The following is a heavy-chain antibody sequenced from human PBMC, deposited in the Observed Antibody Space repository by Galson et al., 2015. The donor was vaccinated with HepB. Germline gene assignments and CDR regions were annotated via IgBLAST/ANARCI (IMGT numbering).Heavy chain of an antibody. CDR3: ARDHRGDGYRVFDY. CDR1: GYTFTSYA. V-gene: IGHV1-3*01. Sequence: SVKVSCKASGYTFTSYAMHWVRQAPGQRLEWMGWINAGNGNTKYSQKFQGRVTITRDTSASTAYMELSSLRSEDTAVYYCARDHRGDGYRVFDYWGQGTLVTVSS. J-gene: IGHJ4*02. CDR2: INAGNGNT. D-gene: IGHD5-24*01.